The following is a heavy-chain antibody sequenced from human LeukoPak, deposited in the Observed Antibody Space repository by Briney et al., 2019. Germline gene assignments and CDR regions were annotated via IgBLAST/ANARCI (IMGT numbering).Heavy chain of an antibody. CDR1: GGTFSSYA. D-gene: IGHD5-18*01. V-gene: IGHV1-69*13. CDR3: ARGYSYGENWFDP. CDR2: IIPIFGTA. J-gene: IGHJ5*02. Sequence: SVKVSCKASGGTFSSYAISRVRQAPGQGLEWMGGIIPIFGTANYAQKFQGRVTITADESTSTAYMELSSLRSEDTAVYYCARGYSYGENWFDPWGQGTLVTVSS.